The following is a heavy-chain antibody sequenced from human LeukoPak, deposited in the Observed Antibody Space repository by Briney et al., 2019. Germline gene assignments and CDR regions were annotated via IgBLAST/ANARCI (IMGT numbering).Heavy chain of an antibody. D-gene: IGHD6-19*01. CDR3: ARDQGSGWYDY. CDR1: GGSISSYY. CDR2: IDYSGST. Sequence: SETLSLTCTVSGGSISSYYWSWIRQPPWKGLEWIGYIDYSGSTNYNPSLKSRVTISVDTSKNQFSLKLSSVTAADTALYCCARDQGSGWYDYWGQGTVVTVSS. J-gene: IGHJ4*02. V-gene: IGHV4-59*12.